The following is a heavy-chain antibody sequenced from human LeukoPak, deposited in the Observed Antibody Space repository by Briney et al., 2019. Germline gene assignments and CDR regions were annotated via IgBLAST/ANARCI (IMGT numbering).Heavy chain of an antibody. CDR2: IYYSGST. CDR1: GGSISSYY. Sequence: SETLSLTCTVSGGSISSYYWGWIRQPPGKGLEWIGSIYYSGSTYYNPSLKSRVTISVDTSKNQFSLKLSSVTAADTAVYYCARGPRGSSRSNTAYYYYYMDVWGKGTTVTVSS. CDR3: ARGPRGSSRSNTAYYYYYMDV. J-gene: IGHJ6*03. D-gene: IGHD6-13*01. V-gene: IGHV4-39*01.